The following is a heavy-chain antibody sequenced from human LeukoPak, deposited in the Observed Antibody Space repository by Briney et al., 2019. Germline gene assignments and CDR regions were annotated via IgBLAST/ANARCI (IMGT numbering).Heavy chain of an antibody. CDR3: VSPRGFSYGYFDY. D-gene: IGHD5-18*01. Sequence: SETLSLTCAVYGGSFSGYYWSWIRQPPGKGLEWIGSIYYSKNTYYNPSLKSRVTISADTSKNQFSLTLGSVSATDTAVYYCVSPRGFSYGYFDYWGQGTLVTVSS. CDR1: GGSFSGYY. V-gene: IGHV4-34*01. J-gene: IGHJ4*02. CDR2: IYYSKNT.